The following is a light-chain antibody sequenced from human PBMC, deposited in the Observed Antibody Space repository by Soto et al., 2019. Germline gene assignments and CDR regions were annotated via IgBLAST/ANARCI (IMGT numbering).Light chain of an antibody. V-gene: IGKV3-20*01. J-gene: IGKJ1*01. CDR3: PLSGIPRGP. CDR1: QSVSSSY. Sequence: GWTHSPDTLSLSPGERATLSCRASQSVSSSYLAWYQQKPGQAPRLLIYGASSRATGIPDRFSGSGSGTDFTLTISRLQPEDFALYNSPLSGIPRGPFAQRTK. CDR2: GAS.